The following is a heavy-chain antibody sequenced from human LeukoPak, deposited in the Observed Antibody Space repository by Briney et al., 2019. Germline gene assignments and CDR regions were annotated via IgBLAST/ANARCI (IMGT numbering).Heavy chain of an antibody. CDR3: ARGPQWLPLDY. D-gene: IGHD5-12*01. Sequence: ASVKVSCKASGYTFTSYGISWVRQAPGQGLEWMGWINAGNGNTKYSQKFQGRVTITRDTSASTAYMELSSLRSEDTAVYYCARGPQWLPLDYWGQGTLVTVSS. CDR2: INAGNGNT. V-gene: IGHV1-3*01. J-gene: IGHJ4*02. CDR1: GYTFTSYG.